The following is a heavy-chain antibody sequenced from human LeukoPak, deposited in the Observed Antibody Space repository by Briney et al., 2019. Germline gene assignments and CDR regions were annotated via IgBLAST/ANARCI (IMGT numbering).Heavy chain of an antibody. CDR1: GYTFSGYY. V-gene: IGHV1-2*02. CDR3: ARVTYYDFWSGYYLFDY. J-gene: IGHJ4*02. CDR2: ISPSSGGT. Sequence: LGASVKVSCKTSGYTFSGYYMHWVRQAPGQGLEWMGWISPSSGGTNYAQKFQGRVTMTRDTSISTAYMELSRLRSDDTAVYYCARVTYYDFWSGYYLFDYWGQGTLVTVSS. D-gene: IGHD3-3*01.